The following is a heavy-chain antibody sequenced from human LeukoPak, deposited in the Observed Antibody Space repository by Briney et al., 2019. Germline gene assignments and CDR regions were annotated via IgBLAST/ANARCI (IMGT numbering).Heavy chain of an antibody. CDR3: AGASNTGWFYFDY. J-gene: IGHJ4*02. Sequence: SVEVSCKASGGTFSTSALNWVRQAPGQGLEWMGGIIPLFRTAKYVQKFQGRVTITADESTTTAYMEVSSLRSDDTAVYYCAGASNTGWFYFDYWGQGTLVTVSS. V-gene: IGHV1-69*13. CDR1: GGTFSTSA. CDR2: IIPLFRTA. D-gene: IGHD6-19*01.